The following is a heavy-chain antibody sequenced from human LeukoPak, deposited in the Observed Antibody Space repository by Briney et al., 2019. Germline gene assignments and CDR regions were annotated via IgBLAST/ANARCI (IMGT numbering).Heavy chain of an antibody. CDR2: IKLDGSEK. CDR1: GFTFSSYW. Sequence: EGSLRLSCAASGFTFSSYWMSWVRQAPGKGLEWVANIKLDGSEKYYVDSVKGRFTISRDNAKNSLYLQMNSLRAEDTAVYYCARTTGTTFRWFDPWGQGTLVTVSS. D-gene: IGHD1-1*01. CDR3: ARTTGTTFRWFDP. V-gene: IGHV3-7*01. J-gene: IGHJ5*02.